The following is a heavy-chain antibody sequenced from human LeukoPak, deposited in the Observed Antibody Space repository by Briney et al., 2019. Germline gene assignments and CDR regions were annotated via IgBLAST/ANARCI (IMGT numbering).Heavy chain of an antibody. Sequence: GGSLRLSCAASGFTFSNYWMHWVRQAPGKGLVWVSRITGDASSTSYADSVNGRFTISRDNAKNTLYLQMNSLRAEDTAVYFCIVGATPGAFDIWGQGTMVTVFS. D-gene: IGHD1-26*01. CDR3: IVGATPGAFDI. V-gene: IGHV3-74*01. CDR1: GFTFSNYW. CDR2: ITGDASST. J-gene: IGHJ3*02.